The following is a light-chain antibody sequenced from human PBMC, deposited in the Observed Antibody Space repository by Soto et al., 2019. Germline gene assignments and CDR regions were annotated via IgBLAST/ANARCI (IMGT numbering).Light chain of an antibody. CDR1: QSVRSNY. CDR3: QQRINWPLT. J-gene: IGKJ4*01. Sequence: EIVLTQSPGTLSLSPGERATLSCRASQSVRSNYLAWYQQKPGQAPRLLIYRAFIRATGIPDRFSGSGSGTDFTLTISRLEPEDFALYYCQQRINWPLTFGGGTKVEIK. CDR2: RAF. V-gene: IGKV3D-20*02.